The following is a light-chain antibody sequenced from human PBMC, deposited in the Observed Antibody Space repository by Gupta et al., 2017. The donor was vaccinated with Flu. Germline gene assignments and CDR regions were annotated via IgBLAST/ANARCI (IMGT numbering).Light chain of an antibody. CDR3: LLVRGSGKWV. V-gene: IGLV8-61*01. CDR2: NTN. CDR1: SGSVSTSNF. Sequence: QTVVTQEPSFAVSPGGTVTLTCGLISGSVSTSNFPSWYQQTPGQAHRTLIYNTNTRSSGVPGRFSGSFGGNTAALTITGAQEDEASDYYGLLVRGSGKWVFGGGTKLTVL. J-gene: IGLJ3*02.